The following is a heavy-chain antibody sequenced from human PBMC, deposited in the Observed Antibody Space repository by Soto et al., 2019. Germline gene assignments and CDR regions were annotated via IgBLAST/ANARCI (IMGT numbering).Heavy chain of an antibody. Sequence: GGSLRLSCAASGFTFSSYSMNWVRQAPGKGLEWVSSISSSSSYIYYADSVKGRFTISRDNAKNSLYLQMSSLRSEDTAVYYCARGKGMEENYYYYGLDIWGQGTTVTVSS. V-gene: IGHV3-21*01. CDR2: ISSSSSYI. CDR1: GFTFSSYS. J-gene: IGHJ6*02. CDR3: ARGKGMEENYYYYGLDI. D-gene: IGHD1-1*01.